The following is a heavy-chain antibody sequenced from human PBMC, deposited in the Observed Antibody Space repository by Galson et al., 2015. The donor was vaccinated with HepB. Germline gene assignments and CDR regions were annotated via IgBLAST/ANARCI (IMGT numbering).Heavy chain of an antibody. CDR1: GFSLSTSGVG. CDR2: IYWDDDK. CDR3: AHRDGYNYNFDY. V-gene: IGHV2-5*02. D-gene: IGHD5-24*01. Sequence: PALVKPTQTLTLTCTFSGFSLSTSGVGVGWIRQPPGKALEWLALIYWDDDKRYSPSLKSRLTITKDTSKNQVVLTMTNMDPVDTATYYCAHRDGYNYNFDYWGQGTLVTVSS. J-gene: IGHJ4*02.